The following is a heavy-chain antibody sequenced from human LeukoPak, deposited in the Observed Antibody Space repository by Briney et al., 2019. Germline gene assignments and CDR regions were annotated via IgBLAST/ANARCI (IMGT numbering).Heavy chain of an antibody. CDR1: GYTLTSYG. CDR2: ISAYNGNT. J-gene: IGHJ5*02. V-gene: IGHV1-18*01. Sequence: ASVKVSCKASGYTLTSYGISWVRQAPGQGLGWMGWISAYNGNTNYAQKLQGRGTMTTDTSTSRAYMELGSLSSDDTAVASCATGLLWFGGSLWGSEGGNWFDPWRQGTRATVPS. D-gene: IGHD3-10*01. CDR3: ATGLLWFGGSLWGSEGGNWFDP.